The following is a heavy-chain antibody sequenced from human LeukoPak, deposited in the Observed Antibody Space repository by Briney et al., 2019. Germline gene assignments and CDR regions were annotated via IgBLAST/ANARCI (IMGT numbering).Heavy chain of an antibody. J-gene: IGHJ4*02. CDR1: GGSISSYY. CDR2: IYYSGST. V-gene: IGHV4-59*01. Sequence: PSETLSLTCTVSGGSISSYYWSWIRQPPGKGLEWIGYIYYSGSTNYNPSLKSRVTISVDTSKNQFSLKVSSVTAADTAVYYCASHEVQDKSAFDYWGQGILVTVSS. CDR3: ASHEVQDKSAFDY.